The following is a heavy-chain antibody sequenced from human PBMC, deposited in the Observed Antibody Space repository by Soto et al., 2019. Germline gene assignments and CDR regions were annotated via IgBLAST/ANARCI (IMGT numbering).Heavy chain of an antibody. CDR3: ASGNQYDSSGYYVDY. CDR1: GFKFSSYW. Sequence: EVQLVESGGGLVQPGGSLRLSCAASGFKFSSYWVQWVRQAPGKGLVWVSRINSDGSSTSYADSVKGRFTISRDNSKNTLYLQMNSLRAEDTAVYYCASGNQYDSSGYYVDYWGQGTLVTVSS. D-gene: IGHD3-22*01. V-gene: IGHV3-74*01. CDR2: INSDGSST. J-gene: IGHJ4*02.